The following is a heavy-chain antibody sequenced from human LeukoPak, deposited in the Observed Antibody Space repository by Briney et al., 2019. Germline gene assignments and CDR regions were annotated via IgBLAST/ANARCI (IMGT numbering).Heavy chain of an antibody. D-gene: IGHD2-21*02. CDR2: IYYSGST. CDR1: GGSISSGGYY. Sequence: SETLSLTCTVSGGSISSGGYYWSWIRQHPGKGLEWIGSIYYSGSTNYNPSLQGRVTISLDTSRNQFSLKLSSVTAADTAVYYCARSDYYFDYWGQGTLVTVSS. V-gene: IGHV4-31*03. J-gene: IGHJ4*02. CDR3: ARSDYYFDY.